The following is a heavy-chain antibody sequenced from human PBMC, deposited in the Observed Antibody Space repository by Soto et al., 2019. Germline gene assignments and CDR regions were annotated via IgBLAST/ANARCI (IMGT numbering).Heavy chain of an antibody. V-gene: IGHV1-58*01. J-gene: IGHJ6*02. Sequence: GASVKVSCKASGFTFTSSAVQWVRQARGQRLEWIGWIVVGSGNTNYAQKFQERVTITRDMSTSTAYMELSSLRSEDTAVYYCAADVGVRFPAYYYYGMDVWGQGTTVTVSS. D-gene: IGHD3-3*01. CDR1: GFTFTSSA. CDR3: AADVGVRFPAYYYYGMDV. CDR2: IVVGSGNT.